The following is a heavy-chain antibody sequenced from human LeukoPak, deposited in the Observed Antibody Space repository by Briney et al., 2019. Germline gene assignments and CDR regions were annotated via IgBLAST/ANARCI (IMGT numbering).Heavy chain of an antibody. CDR1: GFTLSNYW. V-gene: IGHV3-74*01. Sequence: GGSLRLSCAVSGFTLSNYWIHWVRQAPGKGLVWVSQIKGDGSGIQYADSVRGRFTISRDSAGNTLYLQMNSLRAEDTAVYYCAKSGQWLPPTEFDSWGQGTLVTVSS. CDR3: AKSGQWLPPTEFDS. CDR2: IKGDGSGI. D-gene: IGHD6-19*01. J-gene: IGHJ4*02.